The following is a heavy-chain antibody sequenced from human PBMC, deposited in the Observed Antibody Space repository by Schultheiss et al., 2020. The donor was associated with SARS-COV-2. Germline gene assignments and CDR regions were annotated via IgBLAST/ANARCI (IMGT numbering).Heavy chain of an antibody. CDR3: AKGLIAVAADYYYGMDV. V-gene: IGHV3-64*04. CDR1: GFTFSSYW. Sequence: GGSLRLSCAASGFTFSSYWMHWVRQAPGKGLEYVSAISSNGGSTYYADSVKGRFTISRDNSKNTLYLQMNSLRAEDTAVYYCAKGLIAVAADYYYGMDVWGQGTTVTVSS. CDR2: ISSNGGST. D-gene: IGHD6-19*01. J-gene: IGHJ6*02.